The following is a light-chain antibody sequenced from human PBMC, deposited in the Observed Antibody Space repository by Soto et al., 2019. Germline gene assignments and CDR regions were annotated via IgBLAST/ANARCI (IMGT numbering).Light chain of an antibody. J-gene: IGKJ5*01. Sequence: DIQMTQSPSTLSASLGDRVTITCRASQGISSYLAWYQQKPGKAPKLLIYAASTLQSGVPLRFSGSGSGTAFTLTISSLQPEDFATYYCQQLLSYPITFGQGTRLEIK. CDR3: QQLLSYPIT. V-gene: IGKV1-9*01. CDR1: QGISSY. CDR2: AAS.